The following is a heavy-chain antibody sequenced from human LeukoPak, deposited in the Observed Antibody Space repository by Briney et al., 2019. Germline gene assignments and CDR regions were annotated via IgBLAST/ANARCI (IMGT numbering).Heavy chain of an antibody. Sequence: GASVKVSCKASGYTFTSYYMHWVRQAPGQGLEWMGIINPSGGSTSYARKFQGSVTMTRDMSTSTVYMELSSLRSEDTAVYYCARVVDTRYDYWGRGTLVTVSS. CDR2: INPSGGST. CDR3: ARVVDTRYDY. J-gene: IGHJ4*02. V-gene: IGHV1-46*01. D-gene: IGHD3-9*01. CDR1: GYTFTSYY.